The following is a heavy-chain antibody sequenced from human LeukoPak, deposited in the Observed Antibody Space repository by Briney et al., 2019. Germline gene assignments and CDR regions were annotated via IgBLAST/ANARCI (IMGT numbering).Heavy chain of an antibody. CDR3: AREVARRWFDP. J-gene: IGHJ5*02. CDR1: GASISPYY. Sequence: PSETLSLTCTVSGASISPYYWSWTRQPPGKGREWIGYIYYSGTTNYNPSLQSQVTISIDTSKNQFSLRLSFVSAADTAVYYCAREVARRWFDPWGQGTLVTVSS. CDR2: IYYSGTT. V-gene: IGHV4-59*01.